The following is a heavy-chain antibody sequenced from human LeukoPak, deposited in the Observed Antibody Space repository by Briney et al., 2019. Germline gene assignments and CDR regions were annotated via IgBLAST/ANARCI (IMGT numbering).Heavy chain of an antibody. CDR2: ISYDGSNK. V-gene: IGHV3-30-3*01. CDR3: ARDSPFGGGDY. D-gene: IGHD2-15*01. J-gene: IGHJ4*02. CDR1: GFTFSSYA. Sequence: PGRSLRLSCAASGFTFSSYAMHWVRQAPGKGLEWVAVISYDGSNKYYADSVKGRFTISRDNSKNTLYLQMNSLRAEDTAVHYCARDSPFGGGDYWGQGTLVTVSS.